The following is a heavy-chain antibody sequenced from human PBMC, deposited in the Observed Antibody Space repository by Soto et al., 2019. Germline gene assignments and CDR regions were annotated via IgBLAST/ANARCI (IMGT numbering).Heavy chain of an antibody. CDR2: IYASGSP. D-gene: IGHD6-19*01. CDR1: GGGISSCD. V-gene: IGHV4-59*01. CDR3: ARGGSTWLAYFQH. J-gene: IGHJ1*01. Sequence: DALALSSNDSGGGISSCDASWFRLPLGMGLEWIGYIYASGSPNYNPSHNSRITISVDTSKNQYSLKLSSVTAADTAVYYCARGGSTWLAYFQHWGQGTLVTVAP.